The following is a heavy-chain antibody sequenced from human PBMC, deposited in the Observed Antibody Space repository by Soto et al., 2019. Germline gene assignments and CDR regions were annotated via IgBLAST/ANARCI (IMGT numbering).Heavy chain of an antibody. J-gene: IGHJ4*02. Sequence: QVQLVQSGAEVKKPGASVKVSCKASGYTFTSYGISWVRQAPGQGLEWMGWISAYNGNTNYAQKLQGRVTMTTDTSTSTAYMGLRSLRYDDTAVYVCARGVGSAWRNDYSNSPCNYWGQGTLVTVSS. CDR1: GYTFTSYG. CDR3: ARGVGSAWRNDYSNSPCNY. V-gene: IGHV1-18*01. CDR2: ISAYNGNT. D-gene: IGHD4-4*01.